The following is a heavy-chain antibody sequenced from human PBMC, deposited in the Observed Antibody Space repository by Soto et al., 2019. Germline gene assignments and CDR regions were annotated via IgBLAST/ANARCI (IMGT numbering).Heavy chain of an antibody. CDR3: ARTTYCSGGSCYSKKFDP. J-gene: IGHJ5*02. Sequence: ASVKVSCKASGYTFTSYGISWVRQAPGQGLEWMGWISAYNGNTNYAQKLQGRVTMTTDTSTSTAYMELRSLRSDDTAVYYCARTTYCSGGSCYSKKFDPWGQGTLVTVPQ. CDR1: GYTFTSYG. CDR2: ISAYNGNT. V-gene: IGHV1-18*04. D-gene: IGHD2-15*01.